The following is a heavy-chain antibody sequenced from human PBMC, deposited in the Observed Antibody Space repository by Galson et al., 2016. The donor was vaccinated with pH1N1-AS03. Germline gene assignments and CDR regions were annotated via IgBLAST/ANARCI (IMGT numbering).Heavy chain of an antibody. V-gene: IGHV1-2*04. D-gene: IGHD1-26*01. J-gene: IGHJ6*02. CDR1: GYIFTAFH. CDR2: INPNNGVT. CDR3: ARDPRGPCSSATCATTYYLGMDF. Sequence: SVKVSCKASGYIFTAFHIHWVRQAPGQGLEWMGWINPNNGVTNYAQKFQAWVTMTGDTSISTAYMELYGLKADDTAVYYCARDPRGPCSSATCATTYYLGMDFWGQGTPVIVS.